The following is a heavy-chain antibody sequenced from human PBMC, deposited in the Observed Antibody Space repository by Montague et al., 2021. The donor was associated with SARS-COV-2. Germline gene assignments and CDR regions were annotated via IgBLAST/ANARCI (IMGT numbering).Heavy chain of an antibody. V-gene: IGHV2-70*20. Sequence: PALVKPTLTLTLTCTFSGFSLSTSGMCVSWVRQPPGKALEWLALIDWDDNKFYSTSLKTRLTISKDTSNNQVVLTMTNVDPVDTATYYCARSLYDILTGYYLPFDYWGQGTLVTVSS. J-gene: IGHJ4*02. CDR2: IDWDDNK. CDR1: GFSLSTSGMC. CDR3: ARSLYDILTGYYLPFDY. D-gene: IGHD3-9*01.